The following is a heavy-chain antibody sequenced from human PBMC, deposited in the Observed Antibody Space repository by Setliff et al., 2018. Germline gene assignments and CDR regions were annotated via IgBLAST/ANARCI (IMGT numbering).Heavy chain of an antibody. J-gene: IGHJ3*02. Sequence: TLSLTCTVSGGSITSGSYYWSWIRQPAGKGLEWIGHIYNSGSTNYNPSLKSRVTISLDTSKNQFSLGLSSVTAADTAVYYCARVWVFGFDIWGQGTMVTVSS. CDR2: IYNSGST. CDR3: ARVWVFGFDI. D-gene: IGHD3-16*01. CDR1: GGSITSGSYY. V-gene: IGHV4-61*09.